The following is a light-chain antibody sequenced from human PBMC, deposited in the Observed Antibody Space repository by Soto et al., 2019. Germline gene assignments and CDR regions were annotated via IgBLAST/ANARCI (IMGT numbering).Light chain of an antibody. CDR2: DAS. CDR3: QQYYSYPWT. Sequence: IQLTTSPSSLSASLLDRFTITCRSSQGISSYLGWYQQKPGKAPNLLIYDASTLQSGVPSRFSGSGSGTDFTLTISSLQSEDFATYYCQQYYSYPWTFGQGTKVDI. V-gene: IGKV1-9*01. J-gene: IGKJ1*01. CDR1: QGISSY.